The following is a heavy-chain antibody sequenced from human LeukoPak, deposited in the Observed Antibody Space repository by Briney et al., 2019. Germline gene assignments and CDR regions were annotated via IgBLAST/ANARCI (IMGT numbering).Heavy chain of an antibody. CDR2: INQDGSGK. V-gene: IGHV3-7*01. CDR3: AREGRPNAFDI. J-gene: IGHJ3*02. CDR1: GFTFSIFW. Sequence: GGSLRLSCAASGFTFSIFWMSWVRQAPGKGLEWVANINQDGSGKYYVDSVRGRFTISRDDAKNSLSLQMSSLRAEDTAVYYCAREGRPNAFDIWGQGTMVTVSS.